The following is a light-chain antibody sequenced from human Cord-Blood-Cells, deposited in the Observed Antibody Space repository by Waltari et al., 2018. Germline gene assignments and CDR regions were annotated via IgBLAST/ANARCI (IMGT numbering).Light chain of an antibody. CDR2: AAS. CDR3: QQSYSTPPT. V-gene: IGKV1-39*01. CDR1: QSISSY. J-gene: IGKJ1*01. Sequence: DIQMTQSPSSLSASVGDSVTITCRASQSISSYLKWYQQKPGKAPKLLIYAASSLQNRVPSRFGGSGSETDFTLTIRRLQPEDCATYYCQQSYSTPPTFGQGTKVEIK.